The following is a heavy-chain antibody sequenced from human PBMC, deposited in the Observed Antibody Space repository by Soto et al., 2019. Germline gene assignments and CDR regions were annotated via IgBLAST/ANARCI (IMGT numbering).Heavy chain of an antibody. CDR1: GGAFSSYA. Sequence: ASVKVSCKASGGAFSSYAISWVRQAPGQGLEWMGGIIPIFGTANYAQKFQGRVTNTADESTSTAYMELRSLRAEDTAVYYCARGSSVGVAASYFDYWGQGTLVTVS. V-gene: IGHV1-69*13. CDR3: ARGSSVGVAASYFDY. D-gene: IGHD2-15*01. CDR2: IIPIFGTA. J-gene: IGHJ4*02.